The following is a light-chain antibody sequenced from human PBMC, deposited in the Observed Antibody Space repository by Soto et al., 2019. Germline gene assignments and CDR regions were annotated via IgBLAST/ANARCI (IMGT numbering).Light chain of an antibody. Sequence: DIQITQSPSSLSASVAERFTITCRASQGISNYLAWYQQKPGKVPKLLIYAASSLQSGVPSRFSGSGSGTDFTLTINSLQPEDFATYYCQQAASFPITFGQGTRLEIK. J-gene: IGKJ5*01. V-gene: IGKV1-12*01. CDR3: QQAASFPIT. CDR1: QGISNY. CDR2: AAS.